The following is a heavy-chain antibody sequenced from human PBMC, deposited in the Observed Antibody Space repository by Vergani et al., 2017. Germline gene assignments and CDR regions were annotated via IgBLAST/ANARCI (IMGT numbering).Heavy chain of an antibody. CDR3: ARPQRGIVGATAVDY. J-gene: IGHJ4*02. CDR1: GYIFSNFW. CDR2: IYPGDSDT. D-gene: IGHD1-26*01. V-gene: IGHV5-51*01. Sequence: EKQLVQSGSETKKPGESLKISCQAFGYIFSNFWIGWVRQRPGRGLEWMGIIYPGDSDTRYSPSFKGQVTISADKSISTAYLQWSSLKASDTAMYYCARPQRGIVGATAVDYWGQGTLVTVSS.